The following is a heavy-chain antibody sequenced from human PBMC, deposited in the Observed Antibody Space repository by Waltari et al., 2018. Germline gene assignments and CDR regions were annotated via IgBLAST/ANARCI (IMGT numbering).Heavy chain of an antibody. J-gene: IGHJ4*02. V-gene: IGHV3-48*03. CDR1: VFLFSDSG. D-gene: IGHD3-10*01. Sequence: EVLLVASGGGFVQPGGSRRLSLAASVFLFSDSGMSWVRQAPGKGLEWVAHISNSADYTVYADAVKGRFTISRDNAKKSLFLHMTALRAEDTALYYCVSCTYYPLDYWGQGALVTVSS. CDR3: VSCTYYPLDY. CDR2: ISNSADYT.